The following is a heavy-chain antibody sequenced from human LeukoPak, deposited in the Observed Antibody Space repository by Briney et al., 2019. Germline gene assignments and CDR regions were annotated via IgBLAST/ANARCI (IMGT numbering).Heavy chain of an antibody. V-gene: IGHV3-30*18. J-gene: IGHJ6*02. CDR3: AKDLDYGSGTYYRYGMDV. CDR1: GFTFSSYG. D-gene: IGHD3-10*01. CDR2: ISYDGSNK. Sequence: GGSLRLSCAASGFTFSSYGIHWVRQAPGKGLEWVAVISYDGSNKYYVDSVKGRFTMSRDNSKNTLYLQMNSLRAEDTAVYYCAKDLDYGSGTYYRYGMDVWGQGTTVTVSS.